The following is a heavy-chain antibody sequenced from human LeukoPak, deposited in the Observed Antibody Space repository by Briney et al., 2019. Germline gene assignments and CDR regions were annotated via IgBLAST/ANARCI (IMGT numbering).Heavy chain of an antibody. J-gene: IGHJ4*02. D-gene: IGHD6-13*01. CDR3: ARGAAAALY. Sequence: AGGSLRLSCAASGLTFSSHWMHWVRQAPGKGLVWVSRITNDGSSTTYADSVKGRFTISRDNAKNMLYLQVNSLRAEDTAVYYCARGAAAALYWGQGTLVTVSS. V-gene: IGHV3-74*01. CDR1: GLTFSSHW. CDR2: ITNDGSST.